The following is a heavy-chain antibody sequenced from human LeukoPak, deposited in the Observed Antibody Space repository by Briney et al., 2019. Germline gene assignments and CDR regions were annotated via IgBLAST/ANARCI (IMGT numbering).Heavy chain of an antibody. CDR2: INHSGST. J-gene: IGHJ5*02. Sequence: SETLSLTCAVYGGSFSGYYWSWIRQPPGKGLEWIGEINHSGSTNYNPSLKSRVTISVDTSKNQFSLKLSSVTAADTAVYYCARDYYDYVWGSYRDNWFDPWGQGTLVTVSS. V-gene: IGHV4-34*01. D-gene: IGHD3-16*01. CDR3: ARDYYDYVWGSYRDNWFDP. CDR1: GGSFSGYY.